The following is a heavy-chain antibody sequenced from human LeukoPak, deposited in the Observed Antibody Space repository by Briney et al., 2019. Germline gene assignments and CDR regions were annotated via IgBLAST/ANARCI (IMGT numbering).Heavy chain of an antibody. V-gene: IGHV1-2*02. CDR2: INPNSGGT. CDR3: ASAREYSGYGLDVDY. J-gene: IGHJ4*02. Sequence: ASVKVSCKASGYTFTGYYMHWVRQAPGQGLEWMGWINPNSGGTNYAQKFQGGVTMTRDTSISTAYMELSRLRSDDTAVYYCASAREYSGYGLDVDYWGQGTLVTVSS. D-gene: IGHD5-12*01. CDR1: GYTFTGYY.